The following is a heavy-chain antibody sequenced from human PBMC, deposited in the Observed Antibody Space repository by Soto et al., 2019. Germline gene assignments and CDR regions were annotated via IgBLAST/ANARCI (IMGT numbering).Heavy chain of an antibody. CDR2: IYYSGST. D-gene: IGHD2-15*01. CDR3: AREGCSGGSCIDAFDI. CDR1: GGSISSYY. J-gene: IGHJ3*02. Sequence: QVQLQESGPGLVKPSETLSLTCTVSGGSISSYYWSWIRQPPGKGLEWIGYIYYSGSTNYNPSLKSRVTISVDTSKNQFSLKLSSVTAADTAVYYCAREGCSGGSCIDAFDIWGQGTMVTVSS. V-gene: IGHV4-59*01.